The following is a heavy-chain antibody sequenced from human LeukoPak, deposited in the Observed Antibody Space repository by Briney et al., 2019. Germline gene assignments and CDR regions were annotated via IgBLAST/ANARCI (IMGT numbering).Heavy chain of an antibody. D-gene: IGHD3-9*01. CDR1: GGSISSGGYS. Sequence: SQTLSLTCAVSGGSISSGGYSWSWIRQPPGKGLEWIGYIYHSGSTYYNPSLKSRVTISEDRSKNQFSLKLSSVTAADTAVYYCARGSNYDILTGKGYFDYWGQGTLVTVSS. CDR3: ARGSNYDILTGKGYFDY. V-gene: IGHV4-30-2*01. J-gene: IGHJ4*02. CDR2: IYHSGST.